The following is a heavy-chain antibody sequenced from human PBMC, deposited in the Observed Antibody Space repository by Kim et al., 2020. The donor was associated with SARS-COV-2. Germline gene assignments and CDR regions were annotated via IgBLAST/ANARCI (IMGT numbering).Heavy chain of an antibody. V-gene: IGHV3-21*01. CDR2: ISISSDYK. CDR3: ARALLSSPDILPLDD. J-gene: IGHJ6*02. CDR1: GFTFSNYN. D-gene: IGHD3-9*01. Sequence: GGSLRLSCVASGFTFSNYNMYWVRQAPGKGLEWVSVISISSDYKYYADSVKGRFTVSRDNAKNSLYLQMNSLRAEDTAVYYCARALLSSPDILPLDDWGPGTPLTVSS.